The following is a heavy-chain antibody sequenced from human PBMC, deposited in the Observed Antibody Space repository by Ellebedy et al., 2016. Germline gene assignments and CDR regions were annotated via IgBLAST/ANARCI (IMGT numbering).Heavy chain of an antibody. V-gene: IGHV4-34*01. Sequence: SETLSLXXAVYGGSFSGYYWNWIRQPPGKGLEWIGEINHSGSTNYIPSLKSRVTISGDTSKNQFSLKLSSVTAADTAMYYCARARPAAGTYYFDYWGQGTLVTASS. CDR2: INHSGST. CDR3: ARARPAAGTYYFDY. D-gene: IGHD6-13*01. CDR1: GGSFSGYY. J-gene: IGHJ4*02.